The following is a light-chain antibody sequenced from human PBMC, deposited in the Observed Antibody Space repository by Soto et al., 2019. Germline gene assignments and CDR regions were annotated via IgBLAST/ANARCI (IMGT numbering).Light chain of an antibody. CDR2: AAS. CDR3: QKYNSAPST. J-gene: IGKJ2*01. Sequence: DIQMTQSPSSLSASVGDRVSIACRASQGLSNYLAWYQQKPGKVPKLVIYAASTLQSGVPSRFSSSVSGTDFTLTISSLQPEEVATYYCQKYNSAPSTFGQRTKLEIK. CDR1: QGLSNY. V-gene: IGKV1-27*01.